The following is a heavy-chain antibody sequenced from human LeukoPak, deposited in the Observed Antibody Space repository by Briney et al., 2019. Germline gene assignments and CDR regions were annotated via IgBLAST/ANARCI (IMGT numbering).Heavy chain of an antibody. Sequence: GGSLRLSCAASGFTFSSYAMHWVRQAPGKGLEWVAVISYDGSNKYYADSVKGRFTISRDDPKNSLYLQMNALRAEDTAVYYCARGSGYEMTDYWGQGTLVTVSS. D-gene: IGHD5-12*01. V-gene: IGHV3-30*04. CDR3: ARGSGYEMTDY. CDR2: ISYDGSNK. J-gene: IGHJ4*02. CDR1: GFTFSSYA.